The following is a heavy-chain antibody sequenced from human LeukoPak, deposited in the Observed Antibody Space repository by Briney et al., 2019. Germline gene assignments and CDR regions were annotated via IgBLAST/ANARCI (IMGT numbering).Heavy chain of an antibody. J-gene: IGHJ4*02. CDR3: ASKTIATPGTFDY. Sequence: PSGTLSLTCAVSGGSISSSNWWHWVRQPPGKGLEWIGEIHHSGSTNYNPSLKSRVTIALDKSKNQFSLKLSSVTAADTAVYYCASKTIATPGTFDYWGQGTLVTVSS. D-gene: IGHD6-13*01. V-gene: IGHV4-4*02. CDR1: GGSISSSNW. CDR2: IHHSGST.